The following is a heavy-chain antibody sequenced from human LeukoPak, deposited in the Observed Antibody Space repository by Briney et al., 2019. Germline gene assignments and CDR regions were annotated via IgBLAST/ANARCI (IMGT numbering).Heavy chain of an antibody. CDR1: GGSISSYY. J-gene: IGHJ4*02. CDR3: ARLSSGSSSWYDIDY. CDR2: IYYSGST. V-gene: IGHV4-59*08. D-gene: IGHD6-13*01. Sequence: SETLSLTCTVSGGSISSYYWSWIRQPPGKGLEWIGYIYYSGSTNYNPSFKSRVTISVDTSKNQFSLKLSSVTAADTAVYYCARLSSGSSSWYDIDYWGQGTLVTVSS.